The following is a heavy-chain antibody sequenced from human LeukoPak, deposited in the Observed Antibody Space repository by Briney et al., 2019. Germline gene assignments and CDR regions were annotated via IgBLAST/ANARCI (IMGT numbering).Heavy chain of an antibody. D-gene: IGHD2-15*01. CDR2: ISAYNGNT. J-gene: IGHJ4*02. CDR1: GYAFTSYG. Sequence: ASVKVSCKASGYAFTSYGISWVRQAPGQGLEWMGWISAYNGNTNYAQKLQGRVTMTIDTSTSTAYMELRSLRSDDTAVYYCAREGCSGGSCYIRLVDYWGQGTLVTVSS. CDR3: AREGCSGGSCYIRLVDY. V-gene: IGHV1-18*01.